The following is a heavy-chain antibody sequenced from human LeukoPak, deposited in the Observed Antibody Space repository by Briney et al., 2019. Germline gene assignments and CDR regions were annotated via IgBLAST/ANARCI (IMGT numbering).Heavy chain of an antibody. Sequence: GGSLRLSCAAPGFTFSIYNMNWVRQAPGKGLEWVSSTTSSSSNIYYADSVKGRFTIARDNARNSLYLQMNSLRAEDTAVYYCARSQDYQYYFDYWGQGTLVTVSS. CDR3: ARSQDYQYYFDY. V-gene: IGHV3-21*01. J-gene: IGHJ4*02. CDR2: TTSSSSNI. D-gene: IGHD4-11*01. CDR1: GFTFSIYN.